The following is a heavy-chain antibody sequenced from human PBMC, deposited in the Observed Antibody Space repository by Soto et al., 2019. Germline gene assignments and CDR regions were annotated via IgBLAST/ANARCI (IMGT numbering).Heavy chain of an antibody. Sequence: QVQLVESGGGVVQPGRSLRLSCAASGFTFSNYGMHWVRQAPGKGLEWVAIIWYDGSNKWYADSVKGRFTISRDNSKNTLYLQTNSLRVEDTAVYYCARALEPSHYYYYGMDVWGQGTTVTVSS. J-gene: IGHJ6*02. V-gene: IGHV3-33*01. CDR3: ARALEPSHYYYYGMDV. CDR2: IWYDGSNK. D-gene: IGHD1-1*01. CDR1: GFTFSNYG.